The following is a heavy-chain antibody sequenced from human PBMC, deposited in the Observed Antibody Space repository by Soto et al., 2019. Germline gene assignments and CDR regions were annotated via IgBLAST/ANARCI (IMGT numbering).Heavy chain of an antibody. CDR2: IIPIFGTA. CDR3: ARGNHRGLQLWYFDL. CDR1: GGTFSSYT. Sequence: QVQLVQSGAEVKKPGSSVTVSCKASGGTFSSYTISWVRQAPGQGLEWMGGIIPIFGTANYAQKFQGRVTSTADESTSTAYMELSSLRSEETAVYYCARGNHRGLQLWYFDLWGRGTLVTVSS. D-gene: IGHD5-12*01. V-gene: IGHV1-69*12. J-gene: IGHJ2*01.